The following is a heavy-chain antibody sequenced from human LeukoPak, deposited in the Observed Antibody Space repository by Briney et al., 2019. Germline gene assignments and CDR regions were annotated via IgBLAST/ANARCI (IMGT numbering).Heavy chain of an antibody. CDR1: GFTFTSYA. CDR2: IISSGVTT. CDR3: AKTLVPSGIYHEDYFDY. Sequence: PGGSLTLSCAVSGFTFTSYAISWVRQPPRNGLEWVSAIISSGVTTYYTDSVKGRFTIPRHISKQTLYFQMNSLRVHDTRLYFFAKTLVPSGIYHEDYFDYWGQGTLVTVSS. V-gene: IGHV3-23*01. J-gene: IGHJ4*02. D-gene: IGHD1-26*01.